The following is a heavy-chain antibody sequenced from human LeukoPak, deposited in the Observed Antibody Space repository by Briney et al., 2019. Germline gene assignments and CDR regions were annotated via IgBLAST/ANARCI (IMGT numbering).Heavy chain of an antibody. CDR3: ASASTMVPNYYGMDV. J-gene: IGHJ6*02. CDR1: GFTVSSNY. Sequence: GGSLRLSCAASGFTVSSNYMSWARQAPGKGLERVSVIYSGGSTYYADSVKGRFTISRDNSKNTLYLQMNSLRAEDTAVYYCASASTMVPNYYGMDVWGQGTTVTVSS. CDR2: IYSGGST. D-gene: IGHD3-10*01. V-gene: IGHV3-53*01.